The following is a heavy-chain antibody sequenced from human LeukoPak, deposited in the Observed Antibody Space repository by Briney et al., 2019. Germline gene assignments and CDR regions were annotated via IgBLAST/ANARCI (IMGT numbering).Heavy chain of an antibody. Sequence: GSLRLSCAASGFTFSSYTMNWVRQAPGKGLEWVSSISTSSTFIYYADSLKGRFTISRDNAKNSLFLQISSLRDEDTAVYFCAREGTFFNYFDYWGQGALVIVSS. CDR3: AREGTFFNYFDY. V-gene: IGHV3-21*04. D-gene: IGHD1-7*01. CDR1: GFTFSSYT. CDR2: ISTSSTFI. J-gene: IGHJ4*02.